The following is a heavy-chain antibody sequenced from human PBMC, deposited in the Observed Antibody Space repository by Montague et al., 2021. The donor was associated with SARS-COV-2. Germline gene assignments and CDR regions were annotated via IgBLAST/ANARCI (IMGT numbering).Heavy chain of an antibody. CDR1: GFSLSTSGIC. CDR3: ARRTYDILTGYDYGMDV. CDR2: IDWDDEK. J-gene: IGHJ6*02. Sequence: PALAKPTQTLTLTCTFSGFSLSTSGICVSWIRQPPGKALEWLARIDWDDEKYYSTSLKTRLTISKDTSKNQVVLTMTNMDPVDTATYYCARRTYDILTGYDYGMDVWGQGTTVTGSS. V-gene: IGHV2-70*11. D-gene: IGHD3-9*01.